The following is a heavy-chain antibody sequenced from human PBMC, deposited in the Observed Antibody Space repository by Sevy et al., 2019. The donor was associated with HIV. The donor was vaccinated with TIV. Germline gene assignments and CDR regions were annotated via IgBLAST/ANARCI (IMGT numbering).Heavy chain of an antibody. V-gene: IGHV3-7*01. CDR1: GFTFRSYL. J-gene: IGHJ4*02. CDR2: INQDGSEK. Sequence: GGSLRLSCVASGFTFRSYLMNWLRQAPGKGLEWVANINQDGSEKFYLDSVKGRFTISRDNAKNSVFLQMDSLRAEDTAVYYCARSLDYWGQGSLVTVSS. CDR3: ARSLDY.